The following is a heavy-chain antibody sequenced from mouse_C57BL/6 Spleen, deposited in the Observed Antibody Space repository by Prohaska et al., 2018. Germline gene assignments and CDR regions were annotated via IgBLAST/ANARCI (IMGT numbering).Heavy chain of an antibody. CDR2: IDPSDSYT. CDR1: GYTFTSYW. J-gene: IGHJ1*03. Sequence: QVQLQQPGAELVKPGASVKLSCKASGYTFTSYWMQWVKQRPGTGLEWIGEIDPSDSYTNYNQKFKGKATLTVDTSSSTAYMQLSSLTSEDSAVYYCAHLRYGYYSYWYFDVWGTGTTVTVSS. V-gene: IGHV1-50*01. CDR3: AHLRYGYYSYWYFDV. D-gene: IGHD2-3*01.